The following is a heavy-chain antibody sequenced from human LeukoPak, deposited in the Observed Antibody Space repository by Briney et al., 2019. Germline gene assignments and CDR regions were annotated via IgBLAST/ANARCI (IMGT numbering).Heavy chain of an antibody. Sequence: QSGGSLRLSCAASGLTVSSNYMSWVRRAPGKGLEWVSATSSSDDGTYHADSVRGRFTIYRDNFRNTLYLQMNRLRVEDAALYYCARAPVTSCRGAFCYPFDLWGQGVLVTVSS. J-gene: IGHJ4*02. CDR2: TSSSDDGT. CDR3: ARAPVTSCRGAFCYPFDL. D-gene: IGHD2-21*01. CDR1: GLTVSSNY. V-gene: IGHV3-53*01.